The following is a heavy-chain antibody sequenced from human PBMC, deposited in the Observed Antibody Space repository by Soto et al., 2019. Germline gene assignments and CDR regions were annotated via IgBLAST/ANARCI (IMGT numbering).Heavy chain of an antibody. CDR3: ARGITLDY. D-gene: IGHD1-20*01. Sequence: QVQLVESGGGVVQPGRSLRLSCAASGFTFSSYAMHWVRQAPGKGLEWGAVISYDGSNKYYADSVKGRFTISRDNSKNTLYLQMNSLRAEDTAVYYCARGITLDYWGQGTLVTVSS. V-gene: IGHV3-30-3*01. J-gene: IGHJ4*02. CDR2: ISYDGSNK. CDR1: GFTFSSYA.